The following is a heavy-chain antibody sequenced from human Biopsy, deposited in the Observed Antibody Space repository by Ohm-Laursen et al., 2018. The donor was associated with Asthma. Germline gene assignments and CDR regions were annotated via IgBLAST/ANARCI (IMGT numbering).Heavy chain of an antibody. CDR1: GFTFHNYV. CDR3: ARGKMWGRSYYSDY. J-gene: IGHJ4*02. Sequence: SLSLSCAASGFTFHNYVMHWVRQAPGKGLEWVAGIFFDGSNKYYADSVKGRFTISRDNSKDTLYLQVNSLRGDDTAVYYCARGKMWGRSYYSDYWGQGTLVTVSS. D-gene: IGHD6-6*01. CDR2: IFFDGSNK. V-gene: IGHV3-30-3*01.